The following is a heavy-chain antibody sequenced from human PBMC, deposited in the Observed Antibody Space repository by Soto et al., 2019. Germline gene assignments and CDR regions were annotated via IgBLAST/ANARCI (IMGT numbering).Heavy chain of an antibody. CDR1: GYSFTSYW. CDR3: ARDLTTVVTGYYYGMDV. V-gene: IGHV5-10-1*01. J-gene: IGHJ6*02. D-gene: IGHD4-17*01. Sequence: PGESLKISCKGSGYSFTSYWISWVRQMPGKGLEWMGRIDPSDSYTNYSPSFQGNVTISADKSISTAYLQWSSLKASDTAMYYCARDLTTVVTGYYYGMDVWGQGTTVTVSS. CDR2: IDPSDSYT.